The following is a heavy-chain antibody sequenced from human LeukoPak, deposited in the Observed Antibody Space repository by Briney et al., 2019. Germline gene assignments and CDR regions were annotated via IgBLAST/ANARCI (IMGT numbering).Heavy chain of an antibody. J-gene: IGHJ3*02. Sequence: ASVKVSCKASGYTFTSYGISWVRQAPGQGLEWMGWINPNSGGPNYAQKFQGRVTMTRDTSISTAYMELSRLRSDDTALYYCARTLNDYGDYKGAFDIWGQGTMVTVSS. CDR1: GYTFTSYG. D-gene: IGHD4-17*01. CDR3: ARTLNDYGDYKGAFDI. CDR2: INPNSGGP. V-gene: IGHV1-2*02.